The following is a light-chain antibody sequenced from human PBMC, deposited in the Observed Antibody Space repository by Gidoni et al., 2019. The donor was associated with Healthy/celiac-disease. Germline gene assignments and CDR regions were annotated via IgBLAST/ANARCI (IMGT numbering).Light chain of an antibody. J-gene: IGKJ4*01. V-gene: IGKV3-20*01. CDR1: QSGTSSY. CDR2: GAS. Sequence: PSCRDNQSGTSSYLAWSQQKIGQAPRLLIYGASNRATGIPDRFSGRGSGTDFTLNISRLEPEAFAVYYCQQYGSSPGTFGGGTKVEIK. CDR3: QQYGSSPGT.